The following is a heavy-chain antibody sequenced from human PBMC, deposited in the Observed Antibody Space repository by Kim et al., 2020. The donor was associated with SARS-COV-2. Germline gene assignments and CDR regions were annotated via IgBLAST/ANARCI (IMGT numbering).Heavy chain of an antibody. D-gene: IGHD3-10*02. Sequence: GGSLRLSVAASVCIFFFYGFLCFFSFLFFLLEWVAVISYDGSNKYYADSVKGRFTISCDNFKNTLYLQMNSLRAEDTAVYYCAKDRMGDYYVYDAFDIWGQGTMVTVSS. J-gene: IGHJ3*02. V-gene: IGHV3-30*18. CDR2: ISYDGSNK. CDR3: AKDRMGDYYVYDAFDI. CDR1: VCIFFFYG.